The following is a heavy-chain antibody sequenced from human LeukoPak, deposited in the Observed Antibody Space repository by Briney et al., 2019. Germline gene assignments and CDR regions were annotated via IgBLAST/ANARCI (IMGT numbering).Heavy chain of an antibody. CDR2: ISSDVTDT. J-gene: IGHJ4*02. Sequence: PGGSLGLSCAASGFTLSNYWMHWVCQAPGRGLGWVSRISSDVTDTTYADPVKGRFTISRDNAKNTLYLQMNSLRAEDTAVYYCARVHYGDYVDYWGQGTLVTVSS. V-gene: IGHV3-74*01. CDR1: GFTLSNYW. CDR3: ARVHYGDYVDY. D-gene: IGHD4-17*01.